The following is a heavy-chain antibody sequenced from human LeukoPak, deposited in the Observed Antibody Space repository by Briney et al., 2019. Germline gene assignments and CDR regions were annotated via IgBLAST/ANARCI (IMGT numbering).Heavy chain of an antibody. V-gene: IGHV1-69*04. Sequence: VASVKVSCTASGATFSSYAINWVRQAPGQGLEWMGRIIPMLGTVNYAQKFQGRVTIIADKFTSTAYMEVSSLRSEDTAMYYCARDPLPGSGPTHWFDPWGQGTLVTVSS. D-gene: IGHD6-19*01. J-gene: IGHJ5*02. CDR2: IIPMLGTV. CDR3: ARDPLPGSGPTHWFDP. CDR1: GATFSSYA.